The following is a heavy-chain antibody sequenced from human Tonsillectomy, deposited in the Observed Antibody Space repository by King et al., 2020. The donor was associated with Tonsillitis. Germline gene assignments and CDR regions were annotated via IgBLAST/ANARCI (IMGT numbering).Heavy chain of an antibody. CDR3: VRDFYSSAWYPTYFFDC. J-gene: IGHJ4*02. CDR1: NFSTPNVPY. CDR2: SYPVGTP. D-gene: IGHD6-13*01. V-gene: IGHV4-38-2*02. Sequence: VQLQESGPGLVKPSETRSLTCPVPNFSTPNVPYWGWIRQPPGKELGWFGNSYPVGTPYYTPSLKSRVSMSPDTSKNMFSLKLYSVTAADTAVYYCVRDFYSSAWYPTYFFDCWGRGALVTVSS.